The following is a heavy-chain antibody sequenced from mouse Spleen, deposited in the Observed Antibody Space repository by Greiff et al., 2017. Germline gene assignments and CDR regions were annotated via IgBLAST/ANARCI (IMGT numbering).Heavy chain of an antibody. Sequence: QVQLQQSGAELARPGASVKMSCKASGYTFTSYTMHWVKQRPGQGLEWIGYINPSSGYTKYNQKFKGKATLTVDKSSSTAYMELRSLTSEDTAVYYCARSGYSNPFAYWGQGTLVTVSA. CDR3: ARSGYSNPFAY. CDR2: INPSSGYT. V-gene: IGHV1-4*01. CDR1: GYTFTSYT. D-gene: IGHD2-5*01. J-gene: IGHJ3*01.